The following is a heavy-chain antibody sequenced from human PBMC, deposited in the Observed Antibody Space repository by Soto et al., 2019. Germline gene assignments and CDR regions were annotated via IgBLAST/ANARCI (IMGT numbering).Heavy chain of an antibody. D-gene: IGHD4-17*01. CDR2: IYPGDSDT. CDR1: GYSFTSYW. Sequence: GESLKISCEGFGYSFTSYWIGWVRQLPGKGLEWMGIIYPGDSDTTYSPSFQGQVTISADKSITTAYLQWTSLKASDTAIYYCARVGGYGDYDLVWGQGTTVTVSS. CDR3: ARVGGYGDYDLV. J-gene: IGHJ6*02. V-gene: IGHV5-51*01.